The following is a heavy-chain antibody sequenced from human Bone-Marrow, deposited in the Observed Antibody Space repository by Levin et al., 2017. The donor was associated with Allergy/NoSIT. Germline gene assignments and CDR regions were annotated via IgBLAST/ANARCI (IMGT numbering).Heavy chain of an antibody. CDR3: ASLGAIPAAAGKDY. J-gene: IGHJ4*02. D-gene: IGHD6-25*01. Sequence: ASVKVSCRTSGYPFLDKIMHWVRRTPGQGLEWMGRINPITGTANYAHKFRGRVTMTRDTSTDTFYMEVTSLGSDDTAVYYCASLGAIPAAAGKDYWGQGTLVTVSS. CDR2: INPITGTA. V-gene: IGHV1-2*06. CDR1: GYPFLDKI.